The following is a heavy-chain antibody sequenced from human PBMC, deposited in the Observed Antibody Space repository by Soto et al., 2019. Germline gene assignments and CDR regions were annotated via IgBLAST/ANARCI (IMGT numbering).Heavy chain of an antibody. CDR2: IIPIFGTA. CDR1: GGTFSSYA. J-gene: IGHJ6*02. D-gene: IGHD3-3*01. V-gene: IGHV1-69*06. CDR3: ARYSRFLDQMNYGMDV. Sequence: QVQLVQSGAEVKKPGSSVKVSCKASGGTFSSYAISWVRQAPGQGLEWMGGIIPIFGTANYAQKFQGRVTITADKSTSTADMELSRLRTEDTAVYYCARYSRFLDQMNYGMDVWGQGTTVTVSS.